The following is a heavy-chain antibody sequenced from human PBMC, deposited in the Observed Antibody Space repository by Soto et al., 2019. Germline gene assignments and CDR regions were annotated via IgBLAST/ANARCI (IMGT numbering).Heavy chain of an antibody. CDR3: AREASITGTFDY. CDR2: ISAYNGNT. D-gene: IGHD1-20*01. Sequence: ASVKVSFKASGYTFTSYGISWVRQAPGQGLEWMGWISAYNGNTNYAQKLQGRVTMTTDTSTSTAYMELRSLRSDDTAVYYCAREASITGTFDYWGQGTLVTVSS. V-gene: IGHV1-18*01. J-gene: IGHJ4*02. CDR1: GYTFTSYG.